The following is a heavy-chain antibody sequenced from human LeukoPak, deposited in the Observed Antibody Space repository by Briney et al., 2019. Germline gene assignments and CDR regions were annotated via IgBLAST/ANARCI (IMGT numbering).Heavy chain of an antibody. V-gene: IGHV3-23*01. J-gene: IGHJ4*02. CDR3: AKENTFYYGSGSSFDY. CDR1: GFTFSSYA. Sequence: PGGSLRLSCAASGFTFSSYAMSWVRQAPGKGLEWVSAISGSGVSTYYADSVKGRFTISRDNSRNMLYLQVNSLGAEDTAMYYCAKENTFYYGSGSSFDYWGQGTLVTVSS. CDR2: ISGSGVST. D-gene: IGHD3-10*01.